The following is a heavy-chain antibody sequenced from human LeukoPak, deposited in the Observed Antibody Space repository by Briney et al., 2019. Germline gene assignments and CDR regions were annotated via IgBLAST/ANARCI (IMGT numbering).Heavy chain of an antibody. D-gene: IGHD5-24*01. CDR1: GFTFSHYS. J-gene: IGHJ4*02. V-gene: IGHV3-21*01. CDR2: IRFTGSYI. Sequence: AGGSLRLSCVASGFTFSHYSMNWVRQAPGKGLEWVSSIRFTGSYIYYADSVKGRFTISRDDAKNLLSLQMISLRAEDTAVYYCTRAGPRRDGYNGDYWGQGTLVTVSS. CDR3: TRAGPRRDGYNGDY.